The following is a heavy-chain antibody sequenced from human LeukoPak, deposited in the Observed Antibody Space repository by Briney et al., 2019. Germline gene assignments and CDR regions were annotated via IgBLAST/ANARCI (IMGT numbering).Heavy chain of an antibody. Sequence: SETLSLTCAVYGGSFSGYYWSWTRQPPGKGLEWIGEINHSGSTNYNPSLKSRVTISVDTSKNQFSLKLSSVTAADTAVYYCARPGGGVVVPAAIDGSDAFDIWGQGTMVTVSS. D-gene: IGHD2-2*01. CDR3: ARPGGGVVVPAAIDGSDAFDI. J-gene: IGHJ3*02. CDR2: INHSGST. CDR1: GGSFSGYY. V-gene: IGHV4-34*01.